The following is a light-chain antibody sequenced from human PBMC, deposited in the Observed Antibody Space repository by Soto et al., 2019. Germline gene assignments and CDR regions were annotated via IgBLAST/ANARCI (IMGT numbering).Light chain of an antibody. CDR2: YAS. Sequence: EIVLTQSPATLSLSPGERATLSCRASQSVISYLSWYQQKPGQAPRLLIYYASNRATGIPARFSVSWSGTDFTLTISSLEPEDFAVYYCQQRSNWPPRFGQGTRLEIK. J-gene: IGKJ5*01. CDR3: QQRSNWPPR. V-gene: IGKV3-11*01. CDR1: QSVISY.